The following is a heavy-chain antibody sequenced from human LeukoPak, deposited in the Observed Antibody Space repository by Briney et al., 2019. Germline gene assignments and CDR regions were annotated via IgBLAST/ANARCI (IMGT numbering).Heavy chain of an antibody. Sequence: KPSETLSLTCTVSGGSISSYYWSWIRQPPGKGLEWIGYIYYSGSTNYNPPLKSRVTISVDTSKNQFSLKLSSVTAADTAVYYCARCYGDYVGPYYFDYWGQGTLVTVSS. V-gene: IGHV4-59*01. D-gene: IGHD4-17*01. CDR2: IYYSGST. J-gene: IGHJ4*02. CDR3: ARCYGDYVGPYYFDY. CDR1: GGSISSYY.